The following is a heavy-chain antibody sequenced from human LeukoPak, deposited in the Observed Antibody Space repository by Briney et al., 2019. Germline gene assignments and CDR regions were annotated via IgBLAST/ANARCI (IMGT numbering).Heavy chain of an antibody. J-gene: IGHJ4*02. Sequence: GGSLRLSCAASGFTFDDYAMHWVRQAPGKGLEWVSTINWNGGSTGYADSVKGRFTISRDNAKNSLYLQMSSLRAEDTALYYCARVSDISVAAYFDYWGQGTLVTVSS. V-gene: IGHV3-20*04. CDR3: ARVSDISVAAYFDY. CDR2: INWNGGST. D-gene: IGHD6-19*01. CDR1: GFTFDDYA.